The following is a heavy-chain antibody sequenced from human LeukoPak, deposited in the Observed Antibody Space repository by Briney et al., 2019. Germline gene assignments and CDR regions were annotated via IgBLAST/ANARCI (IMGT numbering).Heavy chain of an antibody. Sequence: GSSVKVSCKASGGTFSSYAISWVRQAPGQGLEWMGGIIPIFGTANYAQKFQGRVTITADESTSTAYMELSSLRSEDTAVYYCARSGYYDFWSGPPRKGGSPRVGYYYMDVWGKGTTVTVSS. CDR1: GGTFSSYA. CDR3: ARSGYYDFWSGPPRKGGSPRVGYYYMDV. V-gene: IGHV1-69*01. CDR2: IIPIFGTA. J-gene: IGHJ6*03. D-gene: IGHD3-3*01.